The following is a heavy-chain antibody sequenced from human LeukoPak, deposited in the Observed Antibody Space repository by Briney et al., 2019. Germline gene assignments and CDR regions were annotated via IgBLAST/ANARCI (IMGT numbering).Heavy chain of an antibody. J-gene: IGHJ4*02. D-gene: IGHD3-10*01. CDR2: IYYSGST. Sequence: LETLSLTCTVSGGSISSSSYYWGWIRQPPGKGLEWIGSIYYSGSTYYNPSLKSRVTISVDTSKNQFSLKLSSVTAADTAVYYCARHPSMVRGVSFDYWGQGTLVTVSS. CDR3: ARHPSMVRGVSFDY. V-gene: IGHV4-39*01. CDR1: GGSISSSSYY.